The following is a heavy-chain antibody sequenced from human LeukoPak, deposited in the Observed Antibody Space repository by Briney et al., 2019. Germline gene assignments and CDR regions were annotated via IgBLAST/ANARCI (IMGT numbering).Heavy chain of an antibody. CDR2: IIPIFGTA. J-gene: IGHJ5*02. D-gene: IGHD3-10*01. V-gene: IGHV1-69*13. CDR3: ARANYGSGCFDNRFDP. Sequence: SVEVSCKASGGTFSSYSISWVRQDTGQGREWMVGIIPIFGTANYAQKFQGRVTITADESTSTAYMKLSSLRSEDTAVYYCARANYGSGCFDNRFDPWGQGTLVTVSS. CDR1: GGTFSSYS.